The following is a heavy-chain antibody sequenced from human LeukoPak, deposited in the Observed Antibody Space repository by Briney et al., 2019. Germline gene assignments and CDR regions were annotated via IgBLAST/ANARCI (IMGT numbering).Heavy chain of an antibody. CDR2: ISSNGGST. D-gene: IGHD2-15*01. Sequence: GGSLRLSCAASGFTFSSYAMSWVRQAPGKGLEYVSAISSNGGSTYYADSVKGRFTISRDNSKNTLYLQMSSLRAEDTAVYYCVKVLLFPIPLIGWGQGTLVTVSS. CDR3: VKVLLFPIPLIG. V-gene: IGHV3-64D*09. CDR1: GFTFSSYA. J-gene: IGHJ4*02.